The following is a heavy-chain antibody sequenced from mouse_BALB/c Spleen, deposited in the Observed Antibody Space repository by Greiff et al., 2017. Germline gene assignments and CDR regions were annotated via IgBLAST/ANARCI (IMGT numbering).Heavy chain of an antibody. CDR1: GYTFTSYW. J-gene: IGHJ3*01. Sequence: QVQLQQSGAELAKPGASVKMSCKASGYTFTSYWMHWVKQRPGQGLEWIGYINPSTGYTEYNQKFKDKATLTADKSSSTAYMQLSSLTSEDSAVYYCARVYCGSSHQAWFAYWGQGTLVTVSA. D-gene: IGHD1-1*01. CDR3: ARVYCGSSHQAWFAY. CDR2: INPSTGYT. V-gene: IGHV1-7*01.